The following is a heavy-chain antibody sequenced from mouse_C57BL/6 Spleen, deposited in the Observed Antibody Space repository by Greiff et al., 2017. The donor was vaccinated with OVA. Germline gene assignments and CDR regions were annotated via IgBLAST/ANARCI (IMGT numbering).Heavy chain of an antibody. D-gene: IGHD2-3*01. Sequence: EVKLMESGGGLVKPGGSLKLSCAASGFTFSDYGMHWVRQAPEKGLEWVAYISSGSSTIYYADTVKGRFTISRDNAENTLFLQMTSLRSEDTAMYYCARGGYYDYWGQGTTLTVSS. CDR3: ARGGYYDY. J-gene: IGHJ2*01. CDR1: GFTFSDYG. V-gene: IGHV5-17*01. CDR2: ISSGSSTI.